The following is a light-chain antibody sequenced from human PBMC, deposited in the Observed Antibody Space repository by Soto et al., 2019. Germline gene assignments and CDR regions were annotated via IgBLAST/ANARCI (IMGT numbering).Light chain of an antibody. J-gene: IGKJ3*01. CDR3: HHYGSP. CDR2: GAS. Sequence: EIVLTQSPGTLSLSPGERATLSCRASQSISSGYLAWYQQIPGQAPRLLIYGASSRAGGIPERFSGSGSGTDFALSISRLEPGDSAVYYCHHYGSPFGPGTKVEIK. CDR1: QSISSGY. V-gene: IGKV3-20*01.